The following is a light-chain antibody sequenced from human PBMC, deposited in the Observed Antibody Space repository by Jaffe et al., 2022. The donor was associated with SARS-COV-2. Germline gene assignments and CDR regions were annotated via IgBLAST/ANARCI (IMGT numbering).Light chain of an antibody. CDR2: GTS. J-gene: IGKJ1*01. CDR1: QSVSSY. Sequence: EVVLTQSPGTLSLSPGERATLSCRASQSVSSYLAWYQLKAGQAPRLLIYGTSSRATGIPDRFSGGGSGTDFTLTISRLEPEDFAVYYCQQYVSSPGTFGQGTKVEIK. CDR3: QQYVSSPGT. V-gene: IGKV3-20*01.